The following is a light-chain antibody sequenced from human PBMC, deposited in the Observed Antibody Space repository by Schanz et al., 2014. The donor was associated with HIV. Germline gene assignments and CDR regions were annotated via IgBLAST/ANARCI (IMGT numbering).Light chain of an antibody. CDR2: DSY. J-gene: IGLJ2*01. V-gene: IGLV1-51*01. Sequence: QSVLTQPPSMSAAPGQKVTISCSGSTSNIGNHYVSWYQHLPGTAPKLLIYDSYQRPSGIPDRFSGSKSGTSATLGITGLQTGDEADYFCATWDSSLNVVLFGGGTKLTVL. CDR3: ATWDSSLNVVL. CDR1: TSNIGNHY.